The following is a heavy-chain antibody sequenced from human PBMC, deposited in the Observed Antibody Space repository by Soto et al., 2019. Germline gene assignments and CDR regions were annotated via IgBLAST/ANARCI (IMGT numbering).Heavy chain of an antibody. J-gene: IGHJ4*02. CDR1: GGSISSSSYY. CDR3: GGLAAAGNFDY. V-gene: IGHV4-39*01. D-gene: IGHD6-13*01. CDR2: IYYSGST. Sequence: PSETLSLTCTVSGGSISSSSYYWGWIRQPPGKGLEWIGSIYYSGSTYYNPSLKSRVTISVDTSKNQFSLKLSSVTAADTAVYYCGGLAAAGNFDYWGQGTLVTVSS.